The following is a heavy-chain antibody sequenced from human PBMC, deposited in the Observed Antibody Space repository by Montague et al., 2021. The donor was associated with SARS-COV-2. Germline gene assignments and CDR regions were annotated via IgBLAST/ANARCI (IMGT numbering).Heavy chain of an antibody. CDR3: ARDVTVIQGVTKGMDV. D-gene: IGHD3-10*01. CDR2: MYYSGST. CDR1: GGSISSSNYY. Sequence: SETLSLTCTVSGGSISSSNYYWGWLRQPPGKGLEWVGNMYYSGSTYYNLSLKSRVTISIDTSKNQFSLKLSSVIAADTAVYYCARDVTVIQGVTKGMDVWGQGTTVTVSS. V-gene: IGHV4-39*07. J-gene: IGHJ6*02.